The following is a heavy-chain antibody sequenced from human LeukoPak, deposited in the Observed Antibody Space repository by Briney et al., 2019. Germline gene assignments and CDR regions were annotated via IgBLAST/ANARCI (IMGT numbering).Heavy chain of an antibody. D-gene: IGHD4-17*01. V-gene: IGHV4-59*01. CDR2: IYYSGST. CDR3: ARVSYGDYTGYYFDY. CDR1: GGSISSYY. J-gene: IGHJ4*02. Sequence: KPSETLSLTCTVSGGSISSYYWSWIRQPPGKGLEWIGYIYYSGSTNYNPSLKSRVTISVDTSKNQFSLKLSSVTAADTAVYYCARVSYGDYTGYYFDYWGQGTLVTVSS.